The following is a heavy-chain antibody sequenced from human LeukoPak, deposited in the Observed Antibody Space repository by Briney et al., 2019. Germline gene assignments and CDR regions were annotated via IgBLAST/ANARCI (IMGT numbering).Heavy chain of an antibody. Sequence: GGSLRLSCAASGFTFSSYAMSWVRQAPGKGLEWVSAISGSGGSTYYADSVKGRFTISRDNSKNTLYLQMNSLRAEDTAVYYCAKGLVDYDILTGQYYYYGMDVWGQGTTVAVSS. J-gene: IGHJ6*02. CDR3: AKGLVDYDILTGQYYYYGMDV. V-gene: IGHV3-23*01. CDR2: ISGSGGST. D-gene: IGHD3-9*01. CDR1: GFTFSSYA.